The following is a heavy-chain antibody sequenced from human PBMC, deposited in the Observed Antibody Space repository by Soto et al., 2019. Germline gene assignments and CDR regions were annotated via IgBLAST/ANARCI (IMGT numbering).Heavy chain of an antibody. V-gene: IGHV1-2*04. D-gene: IGHD3-16*02. CDR2: INPNSGGT. Sequence: VKVSCKASGYTFTGYYMHWVRQAPGQGLEWMGWINPNSGGTNYAQKFQGWVTMTRDTSISTAYMELNSLRGEDTALYYCATAGSYRFDYWGQGTLVTVSS. J-gene: IGHJ4*02. CDR1: GYTFTGYY. CDR3: ATAGSYRFDY.